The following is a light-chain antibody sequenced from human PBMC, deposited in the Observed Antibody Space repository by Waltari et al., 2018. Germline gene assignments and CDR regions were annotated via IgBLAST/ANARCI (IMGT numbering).Light chain of an antibody. CDR3: QTGGHGTWV. J-gene: IGLJ3*02. CDR1: SGHSSNV. Sequence: QLVLPQSPSASASLGASVKLTCTLSSGHSSNVLAWLQQQPEKGPRFLMKVNSDGSHRKGDEIPDRFSGSSSGAELYLSISSLQSEDEADYFCQTGGHGTWVFGGGTKLTVL. V-gene: IGLV4-69*01. CDR2: VNSDGSH.